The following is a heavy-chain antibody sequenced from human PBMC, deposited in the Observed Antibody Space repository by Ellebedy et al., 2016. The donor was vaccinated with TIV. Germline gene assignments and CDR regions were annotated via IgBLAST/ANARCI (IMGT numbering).Heavy chain of an antibody. CDR1: GYTFTGYY. CDR2: INPTSGGT. D-gene: IGHD2-21*02. J-gene: IGHJ3*02. Sequence: AASVKVSCKASGYTFTGYYVHWVRQAPGQGLEWMGWINPTSGGTDYAQKFQGRVTMTRDTSISTVFMELSRLRSDDTAVYYCARILGVTTPDAFDIWGQGTMVIVSS. CDR3: ARILGVTTPDAFDI. V-gene: IGHV1-2*02.